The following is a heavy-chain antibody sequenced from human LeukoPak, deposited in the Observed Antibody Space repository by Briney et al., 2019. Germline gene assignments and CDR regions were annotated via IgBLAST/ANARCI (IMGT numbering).Heavy chain of an antibody. CDR1: GFTVSRYY. CDR2: IREDGGEK. D-gene: IGHD6-19*01. V-gene: IGHV3-7*04. J-gene: IGHJ4*02. Sequence: GGSLRLSCAASGFTVSRYYMSWVRQAPGKGLEWVANIREDGGEKNYVDSVKGRFTISRDNAKNSLYLQMNSLRAEDTAVYYCARDRGWYHADYWGQGTLVTVSA. CDR3: ARDRGWYHADY.